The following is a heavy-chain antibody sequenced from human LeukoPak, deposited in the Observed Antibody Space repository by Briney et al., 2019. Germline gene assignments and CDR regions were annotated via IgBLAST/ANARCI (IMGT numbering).Heavy chain of an antibody. CDR1: GFSFSSYE. CDR3: ARGPYSSNWYVDY. Sequence: GGSLRLSCAASGFSFSSYEMNWVRLAPGKGLEWISYISRTGNSIYYADSVKGRFTISRDSAKNSLYLQMNSLRAEDTAVYYCARGPYSSNWYVDYWGQGTLVTVAS. CDR2: ISRTGNSI. J-gene: IGHJ4*02. V-gene: IGHV3-48*03. D-gene: IGHD6-13*01.